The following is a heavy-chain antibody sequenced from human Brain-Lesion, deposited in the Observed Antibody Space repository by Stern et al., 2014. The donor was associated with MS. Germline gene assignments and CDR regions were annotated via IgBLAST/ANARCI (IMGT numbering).Heavy chain of an antibody. J-gene: IGHJ6*02. D-gene: IGHD3-3*01. CDR2: ISWNSDSI. CDR1: GFTFEDYG. Sequence: EVQLVESGGGLVQPARSLRLSCAASGFTFEDYGMHWVRQAPGKGLEWVSGISWNSDSIAYSDSVKGRFTISRDNAKHSLYLQMNSLRTEDTALYYCAKGRSPYYYYGMDVWGQGTTVTVSS. V-gene: IGHV3-9*01. CDR3: AKGRSPYYYYGMDV.